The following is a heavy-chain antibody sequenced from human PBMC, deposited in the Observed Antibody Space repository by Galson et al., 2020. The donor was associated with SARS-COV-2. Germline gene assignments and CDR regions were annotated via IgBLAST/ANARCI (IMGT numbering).Heavy chain of an antibody. V-gene: IGHV3-11*01. Sequence: GGSLRLSCAASGLTFSGYYMTWIHQAPGKGLEWVSYITNSGDSMNYADSVKGRFTISRDNAKNSLYLEMNSLRAEDTAGYYCANVRSPCYVAHWGQGTLVTVSS. CDR2: ITNSGDSM. D-gene: IGHD3-10*02. CDR1: GLTFSGYY. CDR3: ANVRSPCYVAH. J-gene: IGHJ4*02.